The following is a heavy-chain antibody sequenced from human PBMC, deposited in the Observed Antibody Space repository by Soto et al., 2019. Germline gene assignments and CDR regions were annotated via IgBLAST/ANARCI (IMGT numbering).Heavy chain of an antibody. J-gene: IGHJ3*02. D-gene: IGHD3-22*01. Sequence: GASVKVSCKASGGTFSSYAISWVRQAPGQGLEWMGGIIPIFGTANYAQKFQGRVTITADESTSTAYMELSSLRSEDTAVYYCARDGYYDSSGYYQPSDAFDIWGQGTMVTVSS. CDR1: GGTFSSYA. CDR3: ARDGYYDSSGYYQPSDAFDI. V-gene: IGHV1-69*13. CDR2: IIPIFGTA.